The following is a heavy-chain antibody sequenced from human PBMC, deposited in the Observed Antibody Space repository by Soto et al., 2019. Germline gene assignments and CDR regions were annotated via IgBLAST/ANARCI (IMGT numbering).Heavy chain of an antibody. CDR1: GFTFSTYA. D-gene: IGHD2-8*01. V-gene: IGHV3-23*01. J-gene: IGHJ6*03. Sequence: GGTLRLSCAASGFTFSTYAMSWVRQAPGKGLEWVSTITTSGGNTYYADSVQGRFTISRDNSKNTLYLQMNSLRAEDTAVYYCAGRYCTNGVCYTNYYYYIDVWGKGTTVTVSS. CDR2: ITTSGGNT. CDR3: AGRYCTNGVCYTNYYYYIDV.